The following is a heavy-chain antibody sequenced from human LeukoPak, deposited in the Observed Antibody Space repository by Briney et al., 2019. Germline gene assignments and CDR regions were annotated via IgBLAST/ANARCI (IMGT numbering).Heavy chain of an antibody. CDR1: GFTFVGYW. J-gene: IGHJ4*02. Sequence: GGSLRLSCAASGFTFVGYWMTWVRQAPGKGLEWVANIEQDGSEKYYVDSVKGRFTISRDNAQNSLYLQMNSLRAEDTAVYYCARDGDTSGLDYWGQGTLVTVSS. CDR2: IEQDGSEK. V-gene: IGHV3-7*01. D-gene: IGHD3-22*01. CDR3: ARDGDTSGLDY.